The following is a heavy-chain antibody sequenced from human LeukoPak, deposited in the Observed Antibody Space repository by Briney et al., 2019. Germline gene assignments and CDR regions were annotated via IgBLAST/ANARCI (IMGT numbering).Heavy chain of an antibody. CDR2: IYYSGST. V-gene: IGHV4-59*01. Sequence: PSETLSLTCTVSGGSISSYYWSWIRQPPGKGLEWIGYIYYSGSTNYNPSLKSRVTISVDTSKNQFSLKLSSVTAADTAVYYCARTAREGYDFWGYCYYGMDVWGQGTTVTVSS. CDR3: ARTAREGYDFWGYCYYGMDV. D-gene: IGHD3-3*01. J-gene: IGHJ6*02. CDR1: GGSISSYY.